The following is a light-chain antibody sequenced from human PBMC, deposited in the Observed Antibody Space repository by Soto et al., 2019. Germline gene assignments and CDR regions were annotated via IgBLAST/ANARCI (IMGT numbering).Light chain of an antibody. CDR1: SSDVGGYNY. V-gene: IGLV2-14*01. CDR2: DVS. Sequence: QSVLTQPASVSGSPGQSITISCTGTSSDVGGYNYVSWYQQHPGKAPKLMIYDVSNRPSGVSNRFSGSKSGNTASLTISGLQAEDEADYYGSSYTSSSTLEGVVFGGGTKLTV. CDR3: SSYTSSSTLEGVV. J-gene: IGLJ2*01.